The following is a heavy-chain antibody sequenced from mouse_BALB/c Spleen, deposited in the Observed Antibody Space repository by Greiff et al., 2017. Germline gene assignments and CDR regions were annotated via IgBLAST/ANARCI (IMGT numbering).Heavy chain of an antibody. CDR1: GDSITSGY. Sequence: EVKLMESGPSLVKPSQTLSLTCSVTGDSITSGYWNWIRKFPGNKLEYMGYISYSGSTYYNPSLKSRISITRDTSKNQYYLQLNSVTTEDTATYYCARSYYGSSHWYFDVWGAGTTVTVSS. CDR3: ARSYYGSSHWYFDV. CDR2: ISYSGST. V-gene: IGHV3-8*02. J-gene: IGHJ1*01. D-gene: IGHD1-1*01.